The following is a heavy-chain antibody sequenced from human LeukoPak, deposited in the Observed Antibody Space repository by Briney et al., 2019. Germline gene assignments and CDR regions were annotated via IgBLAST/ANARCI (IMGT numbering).Heavy chain of an antibody. D-gene: IGHD4-17*01. CDR3: AREWAYGDYFDY. Sequence: GGSLRLSCAASGFTLSSYWMHWVRQAPGKGLVWVSRINSDGSSTSYADSVKGRFTISRDNAKNTLYLQMNSLRAEDTAVYYCAREWAYGDYFDYWGQGTLVTVSS. CDR2: INSDGSST. V-gene: IGHV3-74*01. J-gene: IGHJ4*02. CDR1: GFTLSSYW.